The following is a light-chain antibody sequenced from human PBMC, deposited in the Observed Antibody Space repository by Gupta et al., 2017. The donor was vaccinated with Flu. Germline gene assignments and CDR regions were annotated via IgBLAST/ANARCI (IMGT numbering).Light chain of an antibody. Sequence: LGERATINCKSSQSVFYSSNNKNYLAWYKQRPGQPPKLLIYWASTRESGVPDRFSGSGSGTDFTLTISSRQAEDVAVYYCQQYENTPLLTLGHGTKV. CDR1: QSVFYSSNNKNY. J-gene: IGKJ3*01. V-gene: IGKV4-1*01. CDR3: QQYENTPLLT. CDR2: WAS.